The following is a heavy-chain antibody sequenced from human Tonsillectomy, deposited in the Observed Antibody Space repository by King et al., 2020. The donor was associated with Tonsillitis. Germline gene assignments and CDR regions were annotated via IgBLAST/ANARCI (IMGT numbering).Heavy chain of an antibody. J-gene: IGHJ6*03. CDR1: GGSFSGYY. V-gene: IGHV4-34*01. D-gene: IGHD3-22*01. CDR3: ARGRHDSSGYYSNYYYYMDV. CDR2: INHSGST. Sequence: VQLQQWGAGLLKPSETLSLTCAVYGGSFSGYYWSWIRQPPGKGLEWIGEINHSGSTNHNPSLKSRVTISVDTSKNQFSLKLSSVTAADTAVYYCARGRHDSSGYYSNYYYYMDVWGKGTTVTVSS.